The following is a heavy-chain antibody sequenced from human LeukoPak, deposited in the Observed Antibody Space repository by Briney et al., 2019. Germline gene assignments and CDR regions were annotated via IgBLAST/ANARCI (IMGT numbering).Heavy chain of an antibody. CDR2: MNPNRGNT. J-gene: IGHJ4*02. V-gene: IGHV1-8*01. CDR1: GYTFNSYD. D-gene: IGHD2-21*01. Sequence: ASVNVSCKASGYTFNSYDINWVRQATGQGLEWMGWMNPNRGNTGYAQKFQGRLTMTRNTSISTAYMELSSLRSEDTAVYYCARGPLQGYYKDWGQGTLVTVSS. CDR3: ARGPLQGYYKD.